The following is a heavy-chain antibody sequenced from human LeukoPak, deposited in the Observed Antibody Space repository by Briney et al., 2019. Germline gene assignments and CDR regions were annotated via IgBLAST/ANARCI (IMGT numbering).Heavy chain of an antibody. V-gene: IGHV1-69*05. D-gene: IGHD1-14*01. CDR3: ARAPKTTANPAIEYYYYMDV. CDR1: GGTFSSYA. CDR2: IIPIFGAA. J-gene: IGHJ6*03. Sequence: SVKVSCKASGGTFSSYAISWVRQAPGQGLEWMGGIIPIFGAANYAQKFQGRVTITTDESTSTAYMELSSLRSEDTAVYYCARAPKTTANPAIEYYYYMDVWGKGTTVTVSS.